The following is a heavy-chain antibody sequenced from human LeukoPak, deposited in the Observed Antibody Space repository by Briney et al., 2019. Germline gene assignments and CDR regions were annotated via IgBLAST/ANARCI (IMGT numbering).Heavy chain of an antibody. CDR2: VSAFNGNT. Sequence: EASVKVSCKASGYTFTSYGISWVRQAPGQGLEWMGWVSAFNGNTNYAQQFQGRVTMTTDTSTSTAYMELRSLRSDDTAVYYCARWITMVRGVINARGFDYWGQGTLVTVSS. J-gene: IGHJ4*02. D-gene: IGHD3-10*01. CDR1: GYTFTSYG. CDR3: ARWITMVRGVINARGFDY. V-gene: IGHV1-18*01.